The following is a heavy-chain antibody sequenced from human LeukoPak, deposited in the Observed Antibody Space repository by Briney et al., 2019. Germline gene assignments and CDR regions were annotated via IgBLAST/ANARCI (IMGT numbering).Heavy chain of an antibody. CDR1: GGSLSSYY. V-gene: IGHV4-59*12. D-gene: IGHD1-1*01. Sequence: PSETLSLTCTVSGGSLSSYYWSWIRQPPGKGLEWIGYIYYSGSTTYNPSLRSRVTISVDKSKNQFSLKLTSVTAADTAVYYCARIGNYYFDYWGQGTLVTVSS. CDR3: ARIGNYYFDY. J-gene: IGHJ4*02. CDR2: IYYSGST.